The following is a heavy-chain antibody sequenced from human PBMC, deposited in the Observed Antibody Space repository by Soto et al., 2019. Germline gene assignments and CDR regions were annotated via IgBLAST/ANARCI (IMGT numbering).Heavy chain of an antibody. D-gene: IGHD3-3*01. V-gene: IGHV3-7*01. CDR3: ATFSTGDDFWSGYSLYYFDY. CDR2: IKQDGSEK. CDR1: GFTFSSYW. Sequence: GGSLRLSCAASGFTFSSYWMSWFRQAPGKGLEWVANIKQDGSEKYYVDSVKGRFTISRDNAKNSLYLQMNSLRAEDTAVYYCATFSTGDDFWSGYSLYYFDYWGQGTLVTVSS. J-gene: IGHJ4*02.